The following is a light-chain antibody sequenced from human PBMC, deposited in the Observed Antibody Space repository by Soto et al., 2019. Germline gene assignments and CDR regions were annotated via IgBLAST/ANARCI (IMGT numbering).Light chain of an antibody. CDR2: EVS. CDR1: SSDVGAYNY. J-gene: IGLJ2*01. CDR3: NSYGGSNNSERA. V-gene: IGLV2-8*01. Sequence: QSALTQPPSASGSPGQSVTISCTGTSSDVGAYNYVSWYQQHPGKAPKLMIYEVSNRPSGVPDRFSGSKSGNTASLTVSGLPAEDEADYSGNSYGGSNNSERAFGGGTKLTVL.